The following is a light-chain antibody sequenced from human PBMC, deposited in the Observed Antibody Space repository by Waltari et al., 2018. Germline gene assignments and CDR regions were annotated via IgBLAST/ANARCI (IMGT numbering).Light chain of an antibody. J-gene: IGLJ2*01. CDR1: SRDVGGYNY. Sequence: QSALTQPRSVSGSPGQSVSISCTGTSRDVGGYNYVSWYRQHPGKAPTMIIFDVNKRPSGVPGRFSGSKSGNPASLTISGLQAEDEAGYYCCSYAGTSSLTFGGGTQLTVL. CDR3: CSYAGTSSLT. CDR2: DVN. V-gene: IGLV2-11*01.